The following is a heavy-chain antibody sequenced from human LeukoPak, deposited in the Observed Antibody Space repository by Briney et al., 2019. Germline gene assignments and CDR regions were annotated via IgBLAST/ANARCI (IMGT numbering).Heavy chain of an antibody. CDR3: ARDVVLTASPDAFDV. Sequence: SQTLSLTCHVSGDXVNSDGYYWSWIRQHPGKGLEWIGFISYRGSTSFNPSLKSRVSISVDTSKNQFSLRLTSVTAADTAVYYCARDVVLTASPDAFDVWGQGTIVSVSS. J-gene: IGHJ3*01. CDR2: ISYRGST. D-gene: IGHD2-21*02. V-gene: IGHV4-31*03. CDR1: GDXVNSDGYY.